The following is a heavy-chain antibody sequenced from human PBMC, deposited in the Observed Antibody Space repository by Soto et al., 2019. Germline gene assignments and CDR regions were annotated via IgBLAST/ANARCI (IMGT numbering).Heavy chain of an antibody. CDR3: TREKGWGYGGSGQRDYNYYYGMAV. Sequence: SETLSLTCTVSGGSINNNYWSWIRQPPGKGLEWIGYIYYSGSTNYNPSLKSRVTISVDTSKNQFSLKLSSVTAADTAVYYCTREKGWGYGGSGQRDYNYYYGMAVGGKGTRAPV. CDR1: GGSINNNY. CDR2: IYYSGST. J-gene: IGHJ6*04. V-gene: IGHV4-59*01. D-gene: IGHD5-12*01.